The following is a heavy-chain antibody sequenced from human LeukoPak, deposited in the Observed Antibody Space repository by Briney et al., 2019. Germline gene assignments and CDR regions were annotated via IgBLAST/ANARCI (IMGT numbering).Heavy chain of an antibody. J-gene: IGHJ4*02. D-gene: IGHD1-26*01. Sequence: GGSLRLSCAASGFTFSDYYMSWVRQAPGKGLEWVSYISSSGSTVYYADSVKGRFTISRDNPKNSLYLQMNSLRAEDTAVYYCAREGPHIVAATVLDYWGQGTLVTVSS. CDR3: AREGPHIVAATVLDY. CDR2: ISSSGSTV. V-gene: IGHV3-11*04. CDR1: GFTFSDYY.